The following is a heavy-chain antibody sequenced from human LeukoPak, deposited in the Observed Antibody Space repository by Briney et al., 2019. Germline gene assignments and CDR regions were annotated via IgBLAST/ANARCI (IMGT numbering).Heavy chain of an antibody. V-gene: IGHV4-31*03. CDR3: ATSGWYSSLALDY. CDR1: GGSISSGGYY. J-gene: IGHJ4*02. Sequence: SETLSLTCTVSGGSISSGGYYWSWIRRHPGKGLEWIGYIYYSGSTYYNPSLKSRVTISVDTSKNQFSLKLSSVTAADTAVYYCATSGWYSSLALDYWGQGTLVTVSS. CDR2: IYYSGST. D-gene: IGHD6-19*01.